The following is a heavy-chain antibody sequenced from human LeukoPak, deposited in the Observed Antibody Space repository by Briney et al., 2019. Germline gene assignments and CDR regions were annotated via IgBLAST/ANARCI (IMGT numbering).Heavy chain of an antibody. CDR2: IYYSGST. J-gene: IGHJ4*02. V-gene: IGHV4-39*07. D-gene: IGHD6-19*01. CDR1: GGSISSYY. Sequence: SETLSLTCTVSGGSISSYYWGWIRQPPGKGLEWIGSIYYSGSTYYNPSLKSRVTISVDTSKNQFSLKLSSVTAADTAVYYCARSRLYSSGWLFDYWGQGTLVTVSS. CDR3: ARSRLYSSGWLFDY.